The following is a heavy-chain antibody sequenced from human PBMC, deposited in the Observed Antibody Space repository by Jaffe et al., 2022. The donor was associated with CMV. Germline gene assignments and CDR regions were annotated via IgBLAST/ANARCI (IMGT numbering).Heavy chain of an antibody. Sequence: QVQLVESGGGVVQPGRSLRLSCAASGFTFSSYGMHWVRQAPGKGLEWVAVISYDGSNKYYADSVKGRFTISRDNSKNTLYLQMNSLRAEDTAVYYCAKDGGIAAAADYYYGMDVWGQGTTVTVSS. J-gene: IGHJ6*02. CDR2: ISYDGSNK. CDR3: AKDGGIAAAADYYYGMDV. D-gene: IGHD6-13*01. V-gene: IGHV3-30*18. CDR1: GFTFSSYG.